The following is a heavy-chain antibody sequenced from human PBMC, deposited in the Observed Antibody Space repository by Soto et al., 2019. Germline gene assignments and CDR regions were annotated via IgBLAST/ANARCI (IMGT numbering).Heavy chain of an antibody. J-gene: IGHJ1*01. CDR3: ARVPEYRGKAEYFHH. D-gene: IGHD6-6*01. V-gene: IGHV1-18*01. CDR2: ISAYNGNT. CDR1: GYTFTSYG. Sequence: SSVKVSCKASGYTFTSYGISWVRQAPGQGLEWMGWISAYNGNTNYAQKLQGRVTMTTDTSTSTAYMELRSLRSDDTAVYYCARVPEYRGKAEYFHHWGQGTLVTVSS.